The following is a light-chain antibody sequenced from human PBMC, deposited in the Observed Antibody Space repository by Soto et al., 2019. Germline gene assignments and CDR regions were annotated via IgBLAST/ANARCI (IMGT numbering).Light chain of an antibody. J-gene: IGKJ3*01. CDR3: QQYDNLIFT. Sequence: DIQMTQSPSSLSASVGDRVTITCQASQDIYNYLNWFQQKPGKAPKLLIYDASNLETGVPSRFSGSGSGTDSTFTISSLQPEAIAPYYCQQYDNLIFTFGPGTKVDIK. V-gene: IGKV1-33*01. CDR1: QDIYNY. CDR2: DAS.